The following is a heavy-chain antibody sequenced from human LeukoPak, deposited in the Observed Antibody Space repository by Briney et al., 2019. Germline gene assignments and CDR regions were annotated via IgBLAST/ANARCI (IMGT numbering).Heavy chain of an antibody. D-gene: IGHD2-8*02. CDR3: ATYRQVLLPFES. J-gene: IGHJ4*02. CDR2: IKQDGSEI. V-gene: IGHV3-7*01. CDR1: GFTFNSFW. Sequence: GGSLRLSCAASGFTFNSFWMTWVRQAPGKGLEWVANIKQDGSEIYYVDSVKGRFTISRDNAKNSLYLQMNSLRAEDTAVYYCATYRQVLLPFESWGQGTLVTVSS.